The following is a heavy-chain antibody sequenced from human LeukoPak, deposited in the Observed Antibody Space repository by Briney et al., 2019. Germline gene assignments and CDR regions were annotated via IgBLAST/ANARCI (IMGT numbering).Heavy chain of an antibody. V-gene: IGHV4-38-2*02. CDR1: GYSISSGYY. D-gene: IGHD5-18*01. CDR2: IFHSGST. CDR3: ARVTTNWFDP. Sequence: PSETLSLTCTVSGYSISSGYYWGWIRQPPGKGLEWIGSIFHSGSTYCNPTLKSRVTISVDTSKNQFSLKLSSVTAADTAVYYCARVTTNWFDPWGQGTLVTVSS. J-gene: IGHJ5*02.